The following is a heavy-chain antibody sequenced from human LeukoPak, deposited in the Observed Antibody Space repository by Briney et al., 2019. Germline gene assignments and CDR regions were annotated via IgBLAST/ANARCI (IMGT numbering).Heavy chain of an antibody. D-gene: IGHD2-2*01. V-gene: IGHV4-4*07. J-gene: IGHJ6*03. CDR2: IYTSGSR. CDR3: ASSMGETDYYYYMDV. Sequence: SETLSLTCTVSGGSISNYYWSWIRQSAGKGLEWIGRIYTSGSRNYNPSLKSRVAMSVDSSKSQFSLMLSSLTAADTAVYYCASSMGETDYYYYMDVWGKGATVTVSS. CDR1: GGSISNYY.